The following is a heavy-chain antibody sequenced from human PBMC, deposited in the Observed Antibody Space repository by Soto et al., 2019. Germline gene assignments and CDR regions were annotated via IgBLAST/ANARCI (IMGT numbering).Heavy chain of an antibody. J-gene: IGHJ6*03. Sequence: SETLSRTCTVCGGSISSYYCSWIRQPPGKGLEWIGYIYYSGSTNYNPSLKSRVTISVDTSKNQFSLKLSSVTAADTAVYYCARLHFYYYYYMDVWGKGTTVTVSS. CDR2: IYYSGST. CDR1: GGSISSYY. V-gene: IGHV4-59*08. CDR3: ARLHFYYYYYMDV.